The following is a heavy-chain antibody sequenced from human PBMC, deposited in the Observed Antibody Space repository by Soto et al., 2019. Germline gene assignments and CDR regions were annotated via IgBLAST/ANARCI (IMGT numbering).Heavy chain of an antibody. D-gene: IGHD1-26*01. CDR1: GGSISSSSYY. CDR3: ASDGSIYYFDY. Sequence: SETLSLTCTVSGGSISSSSYYWGWIRQPPGKGLEWIGSIYYSGSTYYNPSLKSRVTISVDTSKNQFSLKLSSVTAADTAVYYCASDGSIYYFDYWGQGTLVTVSS. V-gene: IGHV4-39*01. CDR2: IYYSGST. J-gene: IGHJ4*02.